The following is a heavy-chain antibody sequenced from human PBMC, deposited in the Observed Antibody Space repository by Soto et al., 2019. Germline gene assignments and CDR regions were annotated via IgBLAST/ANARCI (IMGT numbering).Heavy chain of an antibody. J-gene: IGHJ5*02. CDR1: GWSFSGYY. Sequence: SETLSPTCAVYGWSFSGYYWSWIRQPPGKGLEWIGEINHSGSNNYNPSLNSRVTISVDTSKNQFSLKLSSVTAADTAVYYCARRNIVVVPAAMQLQTSTTNWFDPWGQGTLVTVSS. CDR2: INHSGSN. CDR3: ARRNIVVVPAAMQLQTSTTNWFDP. V-gene: IGHV4-34*01. D-gene: IGHD2-2*01.